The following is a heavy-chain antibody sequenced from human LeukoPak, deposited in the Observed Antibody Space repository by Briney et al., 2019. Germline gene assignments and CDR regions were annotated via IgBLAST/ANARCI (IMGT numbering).Heavy chain of an antibody. CDR1: GDTFRDYT. CDR3: ARGRYYGSGSKNWFDS. J-gene: IGHJ5*01. Sequence: ASVKVSXKTSGDTFRDYTVNWMRQGPGQGLEWMGRIIPILGIATYAQKFQDRVTITADRSTSTAYMELSSLRSEDTAVYYCARGRYYGSGSKNWFDSWGQGTPVTVSS. D-gene: IGHD3-10*01. V-gene: IGHV1-69*02. CDR2: IIPILGIA.